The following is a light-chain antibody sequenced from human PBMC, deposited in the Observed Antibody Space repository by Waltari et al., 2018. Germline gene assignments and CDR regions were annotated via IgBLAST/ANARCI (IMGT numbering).Light chain of an antibody. CDR3: FSFDV. J-gene: IGLJ1*01. V-gene: IGLV1-44*01. CDR2: SNN. Sequence: QSVLTQPPSVSGTPGQRVTISCSGSSSNIGGNTVDWYQQVPGTAPKLLIYSNNQRPSGVLDLFSCSTSGTSVSLSISLLHSFDVAVYCFFSFDVF. CDR1: SSNIGGNT.